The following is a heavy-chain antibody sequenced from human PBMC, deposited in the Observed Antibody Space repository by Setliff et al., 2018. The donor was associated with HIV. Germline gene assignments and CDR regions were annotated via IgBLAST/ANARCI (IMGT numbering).Heavy chain of an antibody. Sequence: ASVKVSCKASGYTFTGYFIHWVRQAPGQGLEWMGRINPNSGGTNYAQKFQGRVTMTRDTSISTAHMELRRLRSDDTAVYYCATKVHCTNGVCLDAFDTWVQGTMVTV. J-gene: IGHJ3*02. V-gene: IGHV1-2*06. CDR3: ATKVHCTNGVCLDAFDT. D-gene: IGHD2-8*01. CDR2: INPNSGGT. CDR1: GYTFTGYF.